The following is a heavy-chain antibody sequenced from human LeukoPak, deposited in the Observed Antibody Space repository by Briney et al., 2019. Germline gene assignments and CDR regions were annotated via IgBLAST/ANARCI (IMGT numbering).Heavy chain of an antibody. CDR1: GGSISSGGYS. J-gene: IGHJ6*02. Sequence: SETLSLTCAVSGGSISSGGYSWSWIRQPPGEGLEWIGYIYHSGSTYYNPSLKSRVTISVDRSKNQFSLRLSSVTAADTAVYYCARRYGSGSDYYYYGMDVWGQGTTVTVSS. D-gene: IGHD3-10*01. V-gene: IGHV4-30-2*01. CDR3: ARRYGSGSDYYYYGMDV. CDR2: IYHSGST.